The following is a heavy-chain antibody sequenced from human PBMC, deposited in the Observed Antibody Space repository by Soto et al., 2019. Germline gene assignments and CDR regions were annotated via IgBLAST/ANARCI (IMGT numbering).Heavy chain of an antibody. J-gene: IGHJ6*02. CDR1: GYSFTNYY. Sequence: QVQLVQSGAEVKKPGASVKVSCKASGYSFTNYYIHWVRQSPGQWLEWMGIINPSGGSTSYAQKSQGRVTMTRDTSTSTVYMELSSLRSEDTAVYYCARVGYSSSSGSSGMDVWGQGTTVTVSS. CDR2: INPSGGST. CDR3: ARVGYSSSSGSSGMDV. V-gene: IGHV1-46*01. D-gene: IGHD6-6*01.